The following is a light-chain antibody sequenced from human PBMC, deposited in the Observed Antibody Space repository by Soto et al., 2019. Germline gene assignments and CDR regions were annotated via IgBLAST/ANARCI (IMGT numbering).Light chain of an antibody. J-gene: IGLJ3*02. CDR3: AAWDDSLNGWV. Sequence: QSVLTQAPSASGTPGQRVTIYCSGSSSNIGSNTVTWYQQVPGTAPKLLIYSNDQRPSGVPDRFSGSKSGTSASLAIAGLQSEDEADYYCAAWDDSLNGWVFGGGTKVTVL. CDR2: SND. CDR1: SSNIGSNT. V-gene: IGLV1-44*01.